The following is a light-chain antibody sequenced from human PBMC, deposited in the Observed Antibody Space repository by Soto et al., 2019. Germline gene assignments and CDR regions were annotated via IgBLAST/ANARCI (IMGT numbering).Light chain of an antibody. Sequence: QSVLAQPASVSGSPGQSITISCTGTSSDVGGYNHVSWYQQHPGRAPKLIIYEVTNRPSGVSNRFSGSKPGNTASLTISGLQAEDEADYYCTSYASSITVVFGGGTKVTVL. V-gene: IGLV2-14*01. CDR1: SSDVGGYNH. CDR2: EVT. J-gene: IGLJ2*01. CDR3: TSYASSITVV.